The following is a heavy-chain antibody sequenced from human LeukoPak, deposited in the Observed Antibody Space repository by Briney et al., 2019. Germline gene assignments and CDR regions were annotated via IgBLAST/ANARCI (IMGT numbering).Heavy chain of an antibody. CDR2: IYTSGSI. Sequence: SETLSLTCTVSGGSISSYDWSWIRQAPGKGLEWIWYIYTSGSINYNPSLKSRVIISVDTSKNQFSLKLSSVTAADTAVYYWARLGSSSSSYYYYYYMDVWGKGTTVTVSS. J-gene: IGHJ6*03. V-gene: IGHV4-4*09. D-gene: IGHD6-6*01. CDR1: GGSISSYD. CDR3: ARLGSSSSSYYYYYYMDV.